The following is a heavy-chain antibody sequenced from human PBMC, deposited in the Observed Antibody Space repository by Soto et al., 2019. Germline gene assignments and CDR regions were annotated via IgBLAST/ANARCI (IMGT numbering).Heavy chain of an antibody. V-gene: IGHV1-18*01. J-gene: IGHJ4*02. CDR3: ARDDYIWGSYRYTFDY. CDR2: IIPILGNT. Sequence: ASVKVSCKASGGTFSSYTISWVRQAPGQGLEWMGRIIPILGNTNYAQKLQGRVTMTTDTSTSTAYMELRSLRSDDTAVYYCARDDYIWGSYRYTFDYWGQGTLVTVSS. CDR1: GGTFSSYT. D-gene: IGHD3-16*02.